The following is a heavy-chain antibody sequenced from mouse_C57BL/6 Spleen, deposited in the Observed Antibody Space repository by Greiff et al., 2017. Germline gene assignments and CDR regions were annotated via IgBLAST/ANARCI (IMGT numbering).Heavy chain of an antibody. J-gene: IGHJ4*01. Sequence: QVQLKESGAELVRPGTSVKVSCKASGYAFTNYLIEWVKQRPGQGLEWIGVINPGSGGTNYNEKFKGKATLTADKSSSTAYMQLSSLTSEDSAVYFCARSLTTVVARGAMDYWGQGTSVTVSS. V-gene: IGHV1-54*01. CDR2: INPGSGGT. D-gene: IGHD1-1*01. CDR3: ARSLTTVVARGAMDY. CDR1: GYAFTNYL.